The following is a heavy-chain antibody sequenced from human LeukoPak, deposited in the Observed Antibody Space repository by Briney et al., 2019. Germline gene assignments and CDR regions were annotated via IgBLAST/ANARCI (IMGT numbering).Heavy chain of an antibody. V-gene: IGHV4-34*01. J-gene: IGHJ4*02. D-gene: IGHD3-3*01. CDR2: INHSGST. CDR3: ARVRITIFGVVYFDY. Sequence: GSLRLSCAASGFTFSGYWMSWVRQPPGKGLEWIGEINHSGSTNYNPSLKSRVTISVDTSKNQFSLKLSSVTAADTAVYYCARVRITIFGVVYFDYWGQGTLVTVSS. CDR1: GFTFSGYW.